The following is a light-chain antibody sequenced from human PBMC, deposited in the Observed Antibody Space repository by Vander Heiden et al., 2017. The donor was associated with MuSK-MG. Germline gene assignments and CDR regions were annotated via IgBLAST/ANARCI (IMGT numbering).Light chain of an antibody. Sequence: PEVTRRATVSGAAGERVTIYCTGSSSNIGAGYDVHWYQQLPGTAPKLLIYGNSNRPSGVPDRFSGSKSGSSASLAITGLQAEYEADYYCQSYDISLSSPVVFGGGTKLTVL. CDR1: SSNIGAGYD. J-gene: IGLJ2*01. V-gene: IGLV1-40*01. CDR2: GNS. CDR3: QSYDISLSSPVV.